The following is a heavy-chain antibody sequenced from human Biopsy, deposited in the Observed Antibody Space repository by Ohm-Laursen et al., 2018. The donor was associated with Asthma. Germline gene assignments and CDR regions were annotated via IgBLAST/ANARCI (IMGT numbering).Heavy chain of an antibody. CDR2: IWYDGVNK. D-gene: IGHD3-10*01. J-gene: IGHJ4*02. Sequence: SLRLSCAAAGFTFRNYGMHWVRQAPGKGLEWVAVIWYDGVNKYFADSVKGRFTISRDNSMNTLYLHMNSLRVEDTAVYYCARGLDYSGRSGFDYWGQGTLVTVSS. V-gene: IGHV3-33*01. CDR1: GFTFRNYG. CDR3: ARGLDYSGRSGFDY.